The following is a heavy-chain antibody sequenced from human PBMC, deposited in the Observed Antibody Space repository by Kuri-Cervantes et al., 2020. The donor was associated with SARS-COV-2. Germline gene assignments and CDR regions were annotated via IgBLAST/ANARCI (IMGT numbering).Heavy chain of an antibody. J-gene: IGHJ5*02. Sequence: SETLSLTCTVSGGSISSYYWGWIRQPPGKGLEWVGSISYSGSTYYNPSLKSRITISVDTSKNQFSLQLSSVTAADTAVYSCARRVPDDYGDYRFDPWGQGTLVTVSS. V-gene: IGHV4-39*01. D-gene: IGHD4-17*01. CDR1: GGSISSYY. CDR2: ISYSGST. CDR3: ARRVPDDYGDYRFDP.